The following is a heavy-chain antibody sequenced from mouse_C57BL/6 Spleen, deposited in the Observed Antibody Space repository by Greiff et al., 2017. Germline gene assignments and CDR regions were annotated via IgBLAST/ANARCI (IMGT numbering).Heavy chain of an antibody. CDR1: GYTFTSYW. D-gene: IGHD1-1*01. Sequence: VKLMESGAELVKPGASVKLSCKASGYTFTSYWMHWVKQRPGQGLEWIGMIHPNSGSTNYNEKFKSKATLTVDKSSSTAYMQLSSLTSEDSAVYYCAREGNYGTVYAMDYWGQGTSVTVSS. CDR2: IHPNSGST. V-gene: IGHV1-64*01. CDR3: AREGNYGTVYAMDY. J-gene: IGHJ4*01.